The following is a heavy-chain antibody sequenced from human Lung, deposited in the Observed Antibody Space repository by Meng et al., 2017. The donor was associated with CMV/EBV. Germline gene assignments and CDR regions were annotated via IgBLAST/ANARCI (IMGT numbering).Heavy chain of an antibody. CDR1: GYRFSDHL. Sequence: AAXXKISCKGSGYRFSDHLIAWVRQMPGKGLEWRGIVFPGDSDTRYSPSFQGQVTISADKSISTAYLQWSSLKASDTAIYYCARRADWNLYGMDVWRQGTTVTVSS. V-gene: IGHV5-51*01. J-gene: IGHJ6*02. D-gene: IGHD1-1*01. CDR2: VFPGDSDT. CDR3: ARRADWNLYGMDV.